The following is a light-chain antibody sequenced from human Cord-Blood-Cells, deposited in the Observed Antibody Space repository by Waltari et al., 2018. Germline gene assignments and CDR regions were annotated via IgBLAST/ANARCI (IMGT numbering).Light chain of an antibody. CDR2: GAS. J-gene: IGKJ1*01. Sequence: EIALTQAPGSMSLSPGEVPTLSCRGSQSVSSSYLAWYQQKPGQAPRLLIYGASSRATGIPDRFSGSGSGTDFTLTISRLEPEDFAVYYCQQYGSSPGTFGQGTKVEIK. CDR1: QSVSSSY. CDR3: QQYGSSPGT. V-gene: IGKV3-20*01.